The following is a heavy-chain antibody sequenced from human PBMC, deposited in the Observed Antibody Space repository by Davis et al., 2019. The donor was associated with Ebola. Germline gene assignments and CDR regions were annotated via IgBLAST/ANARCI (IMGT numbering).Heavy chain of an antibody. Sequence: SETLSLTCTVSGGSISSYYWSWIRQPPGKGLEWIGYIYYSGSTNYNPSLKSRVTISVDTSKNQFSLKLSSVTAADTAVYYCARRRWLVRSLWFDPWGQGTLVTVSS. CDR1: GGSISSYY. CDR2: IYYSGST. J-gene: IGHJ5*02. CDR3: ARRRWLVRSLWFDP. D-gene: IGHD6-19*01. V-gene: IGHV4-59*12.